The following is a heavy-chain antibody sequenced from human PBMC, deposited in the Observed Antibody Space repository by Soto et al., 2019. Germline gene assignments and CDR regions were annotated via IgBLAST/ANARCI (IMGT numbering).Heavy chain of an antibody. D-gene: IGHD2-8*01. Sequence: PSETLSLTCTVSGDSISNKHYHWGWTRQPPGKGLEWIGTVYSNGHTYHNPSRKSRLAMAVDTSKNQFSLSLISVTAADTAVYFCESLTNGRPGDSWGQGTLVTVSS. CDR1: GDSISNKHYH. J-gene: IGHJ4*02. CDR3: ESLTNGRPGDS. CDR2: VYSNGHT. V-gene: IGHV4-39*01.